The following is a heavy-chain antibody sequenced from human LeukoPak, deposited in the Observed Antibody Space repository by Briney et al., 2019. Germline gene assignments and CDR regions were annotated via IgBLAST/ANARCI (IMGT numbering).Heavy chain of an antibody. Sequence: KPGGSLRLSCAASGFTFSSYSMNWVRQAPGKGLEWVSSISSSSSYIYYADSVKGRFTISRDNAKNSLYPQMNSLRAEDTAVYYCARDGSRVVPAAIVDYWGQGTLVTVSS. CDR1: GFTFSSYS. CDR2: ISSSSSYI. D-gene: IGHD2-2*01. CDR3: ARDGSRVVPAAIVDY. J-gene: IGHJ4*02. V-gene: IGHV3-21*01.